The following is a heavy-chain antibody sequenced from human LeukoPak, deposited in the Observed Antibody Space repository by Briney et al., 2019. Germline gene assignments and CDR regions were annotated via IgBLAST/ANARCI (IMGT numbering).Heavy chain of an antibody. Sequence: GASVKVSCKASGYTFTGYYMHWVRQAPGQGLEWMGWINPNSGGTNYAQKFHGRVTVTRDTSISTAYMELSRLRSDDTAVYYCARAPPYNILTGYRLFDYWGQGTLVTVSS. V-gene: IGHV1-2*02. J-gene: IGHJ4*02. D-gene: IGHD3-9*01. CDR3: ARAPPYNILTGYRLFDY. CDR2: INPNSGGT. CDR1: GYTFTGYY.